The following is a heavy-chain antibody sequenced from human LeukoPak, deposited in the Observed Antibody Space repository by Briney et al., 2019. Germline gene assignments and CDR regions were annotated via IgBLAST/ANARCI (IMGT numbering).Heavy chain of an antibody. D-gene: IGHD3-16*01. Sequence: PGRSLRLSCAASGFTFSHTGMHWLRQAPGKGLEWVAVIWYDGSEKYYADSVKGRFTISRDNSENTVYLQMNSLRVDDTAVYYCAKDWGTSGDGSSFGFFDYWGQGALVTVSS. J-gene: IGHJ4*02. CDR2: IWYDGSEK. CDR3: AKDWGTSGDGSSFGFFDY. CDR1: GFTFSHTG. V-gene: IGHV3-33*06.